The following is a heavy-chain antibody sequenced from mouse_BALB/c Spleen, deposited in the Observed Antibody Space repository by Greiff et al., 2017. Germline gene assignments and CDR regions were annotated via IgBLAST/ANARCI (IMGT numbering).Heavy chain of an antibody. V-gene: IGHV3-6*02. Sequence: ESGPGLVKPSQSLSLTCSVTGYSITSGYYWNWIRQFPGNKLEWMGYISYDGSNNYNPSLKNRISITRDTSKNQFFLKLNSVTTEDTATYYCARDQGLRVDYWGQGTTLTVST. CDR3: ARDQGLRVDY. D-gene: IGHD2-2*01. CDR2: ISYDGSN. J-gene: IGHJ2*01. CDR1: GYSITSGYY.